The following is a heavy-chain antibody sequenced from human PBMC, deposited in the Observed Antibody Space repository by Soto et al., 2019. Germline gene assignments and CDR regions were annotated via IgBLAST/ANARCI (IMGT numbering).Heavy chain of an antibody. Sequence: EVQLVESGGDLVQPGGSLRLSCAASGFTFSRYEMNWVRQAPGKGLEWISYISTSGSTIYYADSVKSRFTISRDNAKNSLYLQMNSLRAEDTAVYYCARELAAAGSFDYWGQGTLVTVSS. CDR1: GFTFSRYE. CDR2: ISTSGSTI. CDR3: ARELAAAGSFDY. V-gene: IGHV3-48*03. J-gene: IGHJ4*02. D-gene: IGHD6-13*01.